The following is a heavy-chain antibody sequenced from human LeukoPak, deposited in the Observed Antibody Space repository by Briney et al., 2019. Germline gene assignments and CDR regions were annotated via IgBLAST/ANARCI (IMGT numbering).Heavy chain of an antibody. CDR1: GFTVSSNY. CDR2: IYSGGDT. Sequence: GGSLRLSCAASGFTVSSNYMSWVRQAPGKGLEWISVIYSGGDTYYADSVKGLFTISRDNSKNTLYLQMKSLRAEDTAVYYCAKGGGYEAQYYYYYLDVWGKGTTVTISS. CDR3: AKGGGYEAQYYYYYLDV. V-gene: IGHV3-53*05. J-gene: IGHJ6*03. D-gene: IGHD5-12*01.